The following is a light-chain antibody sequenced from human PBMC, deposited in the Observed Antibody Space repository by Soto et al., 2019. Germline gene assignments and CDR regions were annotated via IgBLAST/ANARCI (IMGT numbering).Light chain of an antibody. J-gene: IGLJ2*01. CDR1: SSNIGAGYD. Sequence: QAVVTQSPSVSGAPGQRVTISCTGSSSNIGAGYDVHWYQQLPGTAPKLLIYGNNNRPSGVPDRFSGSKYGASGSLAITGLQAEDEADYYCQSYDSSLSGSVFGGGTKLTVL. V-gene: IGLV1-40*03. CDR2: GNN. CDR3: QSYDSSLSGSV.